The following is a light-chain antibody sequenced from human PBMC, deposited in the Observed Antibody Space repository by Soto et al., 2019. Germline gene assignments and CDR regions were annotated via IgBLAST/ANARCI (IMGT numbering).Light chain of an antibody. CDR2: DAS. V-gene: IGKV3-15*01. CDR3: QRYNKWLTWT. Sequence: ETVMTQSPATLSVPPGERATLSCRASQSVNSNLAWYHQKPGQGPRLLIYDASTRATGIPARFSGSGSGTEFTLTISSLQSEDSAVYYCQRYNKWLTWTFGQGTKVEVK. CDR1: QSVNSN. J-gene: IGKJ1*01.